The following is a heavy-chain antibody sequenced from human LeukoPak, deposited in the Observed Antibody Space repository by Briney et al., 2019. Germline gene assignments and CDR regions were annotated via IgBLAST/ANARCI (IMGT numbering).Heavy chain of an antibody. V-gene: IGHV3-73*01. CDR3: TRDSGTYNWFDP. D-gene: IGHD1-26*01. CDR1: GFTFSGSA. Sequence: GGSLKLSCAAPGFTFSGSAIHWVRQSSGKGLEWVGQIDQKDKGYATATAYAASVKGRFTISRDDSINTAYLQMKSLKTEDTALYYRTRDSGTYNWFDPWGQGTLVTVSS. J-gene: IGHJ5*02. CDR2: IDQKDKGYATAT.